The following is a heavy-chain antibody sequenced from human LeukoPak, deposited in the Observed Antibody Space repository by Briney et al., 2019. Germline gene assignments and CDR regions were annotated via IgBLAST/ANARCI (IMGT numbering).Heavy chain of an antibody. V-gene: IGHV1-18*01. CDR3: ARARSGDFDC. D-gene: IGHD3-16*01. J-gene: IGHJ4*02. Sequence: ASVKVSYKASGYTFTSYGISWVRQAPGQGLEWMGWISAYNGNTNYAQKLQGRVTMTTDKSTSTAYMELRRLRSDDTAVYYLARARSGDFDCWGQGALVTVSS. CDR1: GYTFTSYG. CDR2: ISAYNGNT.